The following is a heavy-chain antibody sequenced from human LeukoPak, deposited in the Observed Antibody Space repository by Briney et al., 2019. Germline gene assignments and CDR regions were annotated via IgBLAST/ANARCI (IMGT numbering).Heavy chain of an antibody. CDR1: GFTIRPYA. D-gene: IGHD2/OR15-2a*01. J-gene: IGHJ6*01. CDR2: INADGSGT. Sequence: GGALRLSCAASGFTIRPYAMYWVRQGPGRGLDWVSVINADGSGTYYADSVRGRFTTSRDNHKNSLYLQINSLTAKDSAVYYFSMWRFYHNLDVGGQG. V-gene: IGHV3-43*02. CDR3: SMWRFYHNLDV.